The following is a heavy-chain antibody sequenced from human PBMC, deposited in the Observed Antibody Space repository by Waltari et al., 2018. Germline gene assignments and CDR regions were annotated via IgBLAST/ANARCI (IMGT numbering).Heavy chain of an antibody. CDR2: INPYSGGT. V-gene: IGHV1-2*02. D-gene: IGHD2-2*01. Sequence: QVQLVQSGAEVKKPGASVKVSCKTSGYTFTGYYMYWVRQAPGQGLEWMGWINPYSGGTAYAQKFQGRVTVTRDTSISTAYMELNRLISDDSAMYYCATAPDAFQIINWGQGTLVTVSS. CDR3: ATAPDAFQIIN. CDR1: GYTFTGYY. J-gene: IGHJ4*02.